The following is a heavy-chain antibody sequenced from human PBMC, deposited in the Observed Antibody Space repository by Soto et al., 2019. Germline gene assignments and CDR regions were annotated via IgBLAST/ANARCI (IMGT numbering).Heavy chain of an antibody. CDR1: GFTFSSYS. Sequence: GGSLRLSCAASGFTFSSYSMNWVRQAPGKGLEWVSSISSSSSYIYYADSVKGRFTISRDNAKNSLYLQMNSLRAEDTAVYYCARDSSIAARRVPFDYWGQGTLVTVS. J-gene: IGHJ4*02. CDR2: ISSSSSYI. CDR3: ARDSSIAARRVPFDY. D-gene: IGHD6-6*01. V-gene: IGHV3-21*01.